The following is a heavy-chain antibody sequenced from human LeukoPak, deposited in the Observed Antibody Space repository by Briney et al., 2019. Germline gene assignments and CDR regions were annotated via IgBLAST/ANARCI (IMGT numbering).Heavy chain of an antibody. V-gene: IGHV4-39*01. D-gene: IGHD6-19*01. CDR2: VHNVGST. CDR3: ARHAEYNSGWHFYLAH. Sequence: SDTLSLTCTVSGVSTTNGIYYWAWIRQPPGKGLEWIGSVHNVGSTYYNLSLRSRVTMSIDTSKNQFSLRLNSVTAADTAVYYCARHAEYNSGWHFYLAHWGQGILVTVSS. J-gene: IGHJ4*02. CDR1: GVSTTNGIYY.